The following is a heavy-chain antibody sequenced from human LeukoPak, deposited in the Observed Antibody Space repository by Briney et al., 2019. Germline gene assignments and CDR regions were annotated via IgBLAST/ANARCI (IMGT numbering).Heavy chain of an antibody. Sequence: GGSLRLSCAASGFTFSSYAMSWVRQAPGKGLEWVSAISGSGGSTYYADSVKGRFTISRDNAKNSLYLQMNSLRAEDTAVYYCAREDDSSGYYYRYWGQGTLVTASS. CDR3: AREDDSSGYYYRY. J-gene: IGHJ4*02. CDR1: GFTFSSYA. V-gene: IGHV3-23*01. D-gene: IGHD3-22*01. CDR2: ISGSGGST.